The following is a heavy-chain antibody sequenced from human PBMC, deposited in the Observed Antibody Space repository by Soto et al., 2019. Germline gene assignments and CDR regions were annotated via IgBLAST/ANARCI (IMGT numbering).Heavy chain of an antibody. V-gene: IGHV3-74*01. Sequence: EVQLVESGGGLVQPGGSLRLSCAASGFTFSVYWMHWVRHAPGKGLVWVSRIDSDGSTTSYADSVKGRFTISRDNAKSTLYLQMNSLRAEDTALYYCARPGYSNYGPGVDVWGQGTTVTVSS. CDR3: ARPGYSNYGPGVDV. J-gene: IGHJ6*02. CDR2: IDSDGSTT. D-gene: IGHD4-4*01. CDR1: GFTFSVYW.